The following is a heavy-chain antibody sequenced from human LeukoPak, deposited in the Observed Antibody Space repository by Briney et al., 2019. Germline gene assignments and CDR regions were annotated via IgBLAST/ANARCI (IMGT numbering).Heavy chain of an antibody. CDR1: GGSISGHY. CDR3: AKGGESSLPFDY. J-gene: IGHJ4*02. Sequence: SETLSLTCTVSGGSISGHYWSWIRQSAGKEPEWIGRVHTTGGTNYNPSLKSRLTMSVDTTKNQFSLHLTSVTAADTAVYYCAKGGESSLPFDYWGQRTLVTVSS. CDR2: VHTTGGT. V-gene: IGHV4-4*07. D-gene: IGHD3-10*01.